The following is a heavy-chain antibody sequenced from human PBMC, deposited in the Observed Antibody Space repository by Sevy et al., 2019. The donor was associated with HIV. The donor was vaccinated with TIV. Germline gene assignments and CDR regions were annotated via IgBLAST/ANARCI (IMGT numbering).Heavy chain of an antibody. Sequence: GGSLRLSCAASGFTFSSYAMHWVRQAPGKGLEWVAAISYDGSNKYYADSVKGRFTISRDNSKNTLYLQMNSLRAEDTAVYYCARVTRYCSSTSCYHYYYYGMDVWGQGTTVTVSS. D-gene: IGHD2-2*01. J-gene: IGHJ6*02. CDR1: GFTFSSYA. V-gene: IGHV3-30-3*01. CDR2: ISYDGSNK. CDR3: ARVTRYCSSTSCYHYYYYGMDV.